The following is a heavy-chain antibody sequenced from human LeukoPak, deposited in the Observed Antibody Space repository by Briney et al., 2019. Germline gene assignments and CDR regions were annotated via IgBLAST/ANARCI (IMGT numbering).Heavy chain of an antibody. CDR3: ARVVSQWPSWFDP. Sequence: SGTLSLTCTVSGGSIGSYYWSWVRQPPGKGLEWIGYIYYSGNTNYNPSLKSRVTISVDNSKNQVSLKLRSVTAADTAVYYCARVVSQWPSWFDPWGQGTLVTVSS. J-gene: IGHJ5*02. V-gene: IGHV4-59*01. CDR1: GGSIGSYY. D-gene: IGHD6-19*01. CDR2: IYYSGNT.